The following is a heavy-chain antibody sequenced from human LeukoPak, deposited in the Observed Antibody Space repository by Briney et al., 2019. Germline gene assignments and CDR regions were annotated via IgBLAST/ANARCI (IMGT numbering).Heavy chain of an antibody. D-gene: IGHD3-9*01. J-gene: IGHJ4*02. Sequence: PGGSLRLSCAASGFTVSSNYMSWVRQAPGKGLEWVSAISGSGGSTYYADSVKGRFTISRDNSKNTLYLQMNSLRAEDTAVYYCAKDLGFFDWLIPGDYWGQGTLVTVSS. CDR1: GFTVSSNY. CDR3: AKDLGFFDWLIPGDY. V-gene: IGHV3-23*01. CDR2: ISGSGGST.